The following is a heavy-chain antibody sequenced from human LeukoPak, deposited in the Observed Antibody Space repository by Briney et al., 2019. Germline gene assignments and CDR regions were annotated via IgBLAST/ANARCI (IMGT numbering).Heavy chain of an antibody. V-gene: IGHV3-48*04. CDR2: ISSSGSTI. CDR3: AGLRYFVP. CDR1: GFTFSSYS. Sequence: GGSLRLSCAASGFTFSSYSMNWVRQAPGKGLGWVSYISSSGSTIYYADSVKGRFTISRDNAKNSLYLQMNGLRAEDTAVYYCAGLRYFVPWGQGTLVTVSS. J-gene: IGHJ4*02. D-gene: IGHD3-9*01.